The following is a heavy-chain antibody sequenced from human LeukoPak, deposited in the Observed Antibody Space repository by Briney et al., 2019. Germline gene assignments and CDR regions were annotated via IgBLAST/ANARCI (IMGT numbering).Heavy chain of an antibody. Sequence: GASVKVSCKASGGTFSSYAISWVRQAPGQGLEWMGGIIPIFGTANYAQKFQGRVTITRNTSISTAYMELSSLRSEDTAVYYCASGGRITGTTMDYWGQGTLVTVSS. J-gene: IGHJ4*02. V-gene: IGHV1-69*05. CDR3: ASGGRITGTTMDY. CDR2: IIPIFGTA. D-gene: IGHD1-7*01. CDR1: GGTFSSYA.